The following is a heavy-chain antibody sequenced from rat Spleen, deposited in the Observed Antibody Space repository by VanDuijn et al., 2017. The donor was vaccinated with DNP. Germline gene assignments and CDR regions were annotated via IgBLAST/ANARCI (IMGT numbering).Heavy chain of an antibody. CDR1: GFTFRNYG. CDR3: ARHGRRVFDY. V-gene: IGHV5S13*01. D-gene: IGHD1-11*01. J-gene: IGHJ2*01. Sequence: EVQLVESGGGLVQPGRSLRLSCAASGFTFRNYGMAWVRQAPTKGLEWVASISTVGDNSVYRDSVKGRFTISRDNAKSTLYLQMNSLRSEDMATYYCARHGRRVFDYWGQGVMVTVSS. CDR2: ISTVGDNS.